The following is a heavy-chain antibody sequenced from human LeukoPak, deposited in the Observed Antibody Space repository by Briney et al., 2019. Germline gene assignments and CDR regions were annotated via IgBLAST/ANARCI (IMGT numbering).Heavy chain of an antibody. D-gene: IGHD5-24*01. Sequence: GASVKVSCKASGHTFTTYDLNWVRQAPGQGLEWLGWMSPNSGNTGYAQKFQGRVTMTRDTSISTAYMELSSLRSEDTAVYYCARELATTPYYFDYWGQGTLVTVSS. V-gene: IGHV1-8*01. J-gene: IGHJ4*02. CDR3: ARELATTPYYFDY. CDR1: GHTFTTYD. CDR2: MSPNSGNT.